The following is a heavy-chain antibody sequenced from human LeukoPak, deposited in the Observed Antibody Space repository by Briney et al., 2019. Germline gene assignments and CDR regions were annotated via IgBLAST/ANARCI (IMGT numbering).Heavy chain of an antibody. V-gene: IGHV1-69*05. Sequence: GASVKVSCKASGGTFSSYAISWVRQAPGQGLEWMGRIIPIFGTANYAQKFQGRVTITTDESTSTAYMELSSLRSEDTAVYYCARSQWRRVTAIPNSFGWFDPWGQGTLVTVSS. D-gene: IGHD2-21*02. CDR1: GGTFSSYA. J-gene: IGHJ5*02. CDR3: ARSQWRRVTAIPNSFGWFDP. CDR2: IIPIFGTA.